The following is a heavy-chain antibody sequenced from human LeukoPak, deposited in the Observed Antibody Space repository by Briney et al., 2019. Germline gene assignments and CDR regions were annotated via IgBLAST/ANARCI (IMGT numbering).Heavy chain of an antibody. D-gene: IGHD3-10*01. CDR2: ISYDESNK. J-gene: IGHJ4*02. CDR1: GFTFSSYT. Sequence: GGSLRLSCAASGFTFSSYTMHWVRSAPGKGPEWVAGISYDESNKYYADSARDRFTISRDNSKNTLFLQMNSLRIEDTAVYYCAKVFEVRGARRPKDYWGQGTLVIVSS. CDR3: AKVFEVRGARRPKDY. V-gene: IGHV3-30-3*01.